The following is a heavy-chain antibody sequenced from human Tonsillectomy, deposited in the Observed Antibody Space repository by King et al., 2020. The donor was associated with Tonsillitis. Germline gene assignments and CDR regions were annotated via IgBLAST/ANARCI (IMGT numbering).Heavy chain of an antibody. CDR3: ARGDVWGSPAPARFDS. CDR2: IYYSGIT. D-gene: IGHD3-16*01. J-gene: IGHJ4*02. Sequence: VQLQESGPGLVKASQTLSLTCTVSGDSISSGVYSWAWIRQPPGKGLDWIGYIYYSGITYYSPSLQSRVTISLDPSKSQFSLRLSSVTAADTALYYCARGDVWGSPAPARFDSWRQGTLVTVSS. V-gene: IGHV4-30-4*07. CDR1: GDSISSGVYS.